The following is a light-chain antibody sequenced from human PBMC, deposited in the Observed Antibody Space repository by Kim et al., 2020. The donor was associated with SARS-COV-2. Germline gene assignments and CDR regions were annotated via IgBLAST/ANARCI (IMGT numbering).Light chain of an antibody. V-gene: IGKV1-5*01. Sequence: DIQMTQSPSTLSASVGDRVTITCRASQSISNWLAWYQQKPGKAPKLLIYDASSLESGVPSRFSGSGSGTEFTLTISSLQPDDFATYYCQQCSTYPWTFGQGTKV. J-gene: IGKJ1*01. CDR3: QQCSTYPWT. CDR1: QSISNW. CDR2: DAS.